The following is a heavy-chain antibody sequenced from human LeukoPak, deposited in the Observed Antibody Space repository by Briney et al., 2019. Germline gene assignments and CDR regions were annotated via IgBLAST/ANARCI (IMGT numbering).Heavy chain of an antibody. CDR3: ARGQQWPYYFDY. Sequence: PSQTLSLTCTVSGGSISSGDYYWSWIRQPPGKGLEWIGYIYYSGSTYCNPSLKSRVTISVDTSKNQFSLKLSSVTAADTAVYYCARGQQWPYYFDYWGQGTLVTVSS. V-gene: IGHV4-30-4*08. CDR1: GGSISSGDYY. D-gene: IGHD6-19*01. J-gene: IGHJ4*02. CDR2: IYYSGST.